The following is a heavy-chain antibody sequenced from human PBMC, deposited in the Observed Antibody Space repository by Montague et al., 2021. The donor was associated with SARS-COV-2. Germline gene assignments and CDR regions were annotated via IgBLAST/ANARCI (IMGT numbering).Heavy chain of an antibody. D-gene: IGHD3-3*01. CDR2: INHTGSA. Sequence: WIGEINHTGSATYNPSLKGRVTLSSDTSKNQFSLKLPSVTPADTGVYYCARGQVTISGVLILIPAAGHLDGWGQGTSVTVSS. CDR3: ARGQVTISGVLILIPAAGHLDG. J-gene: IGHJ3*01. V-gene: IGHV4-34*01.